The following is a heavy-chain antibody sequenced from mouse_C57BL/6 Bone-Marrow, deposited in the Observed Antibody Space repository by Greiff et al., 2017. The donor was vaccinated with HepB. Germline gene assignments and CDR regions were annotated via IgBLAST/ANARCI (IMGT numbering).Heavy chain of an antibody. J-gene: IGHJ3*01. CDR3: ARRSYYYGSWAWFAY. CDR1: GFTFSSYG. V-gene: IGHV5-6*01. D-gene: IGHD1-1*01. CDR2: ISSGGSYT. Sequence: EVHLVESGGDLVKPGGSLKLSCAASGFTFSSYGMSWVRQTPDKRLEWVATISSGGSYTYYPDSVKGRFTISRDNAKNTLYLQMSSLKSEDTAMYYCARRSYYYGSWAWFAYWGQGTLVTVSA.